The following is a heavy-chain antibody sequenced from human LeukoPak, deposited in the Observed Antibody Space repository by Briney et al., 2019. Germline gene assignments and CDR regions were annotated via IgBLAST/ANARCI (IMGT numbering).Heavy chain of an antibody. V-gene: IGHV3-23*01. D-gene: IGHD2-15*01. CDR3: AKDHRDRYCSGGSCYGFDY. CDR1: GFTFSSYA. CDR2: ISGSGGST. Sequence: GGSLRLSCAASGFTFSSYAMSWVRQAPGKRLEWVSAISGSGGSTYYADSVEGRFTISRDNSKNTLYLQMNSLRAEDTAVYYCAKDHRDRYCSGGSCYGFDYWGQGTLVTVSS. J-gene: IGHJ4*02.